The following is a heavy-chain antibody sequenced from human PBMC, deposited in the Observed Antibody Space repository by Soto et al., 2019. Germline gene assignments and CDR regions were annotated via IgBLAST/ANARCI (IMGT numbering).Heavy chain of an antibody. J-gene: IGHJ4*02. CDR3: ARGSPGPVDH. D-gene: IGHD3-10*01. Sequence: QVQLVQSGAEVRKPGASVKVSCKASGYTFTNFHFNWVRQATGQGLEWIGWMNPYSGDTGYAQNFQGRVTMTRDTSINASYMEMTSLKSDDTAVYYCARGSPGPVDHWGQGTPVT. CDR1: GYTFTNFH. V-gene: IGHV1-8*02. CDR2: MNPYSGDT.